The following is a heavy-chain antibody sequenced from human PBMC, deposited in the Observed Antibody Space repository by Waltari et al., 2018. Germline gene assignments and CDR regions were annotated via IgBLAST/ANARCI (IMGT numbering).Heavy chain of an antibody. CDR2: ISGRGCSK. V-gene: IGHV3-23*01. D-gene: IGHD1-26*01. Sequence: ELQLLESGGGLVQPGASRRLSCAASGFTFSRYALSWVRQAAGKGLGWVPAISGRGCSKYYAESVKGRFTITKDNTKNTLYLQMISLKAEDAALYYCAKGLPGRSHRYSGSYYAGWGQGTVVTVSS. CDR3: AKGLPGRSHRYSGSYYAG. CDR1: GFTFSRYA. J-gene: IGHJ4*02.